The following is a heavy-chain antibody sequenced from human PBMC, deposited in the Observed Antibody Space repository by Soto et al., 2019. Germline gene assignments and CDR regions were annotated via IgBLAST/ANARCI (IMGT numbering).Heavy chain of an antibody. CDR2: TYYRSKWYN. D-gene: IGHD6-19*01. Sequence: SQTLSLTCAISGYSVSSTSAALNLIRQSPSRGLEWLGRTYYRSKWYNDYAVSVKSRITINPDTSKNQFSLQLNSVTPEDTAVYYCARVLNSSGPDYWGQGTLVTVSS. J-gene: IGHJ4*02. CDR1: GYSVSSTSAA. CDR3: ARVLNSSGPDY. V-gene: IGHV6-1*01.